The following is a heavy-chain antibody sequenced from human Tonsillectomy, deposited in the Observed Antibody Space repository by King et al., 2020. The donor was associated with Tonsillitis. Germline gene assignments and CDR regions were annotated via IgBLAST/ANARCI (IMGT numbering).Heavy chain of an antibody. Sequence: VQLVESGGGVVQPGRSLRLSCAASGFTFSRYTMNWVRQAPGKGLEWVALISYDGGNKFYADSVKGRFTISRDNSKNTLYLQMNSLKTEDTAVYYCARDPDMFYYDSSGFYSAWFDPWGQGTLVTVSS. D-gene: IGHD3-22*01. J-gene: IGHJ5*02. CDR3: ARDPDMFYYDSSGFYSAWFDP. CDR1: GFTFSRYT. CDR2: ISYDGGNK. V-gene: IGHV3-30*01.